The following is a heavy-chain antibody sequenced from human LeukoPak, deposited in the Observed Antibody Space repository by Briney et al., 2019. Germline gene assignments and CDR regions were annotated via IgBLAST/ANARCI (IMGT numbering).Heavy chain of an antibody. Sequence: PSETLSLTCTVSGGSISSYYWSWIRQPPGKGLEWIGYIYYSGSTNYNPSLKSRVTISVDTSKNQFSLKLSSVAAADTAVYYCAREAWPYYYDSSGSAFDIWGQGTMVTVSS. V-gene: IGHV4-59*12. J-gene: IGHJ3*02. CDR1: GGSISSYY. D-gene: IGHD3-22*01. CDR3: AREAWPYYYDSSGSAFDI. CDR2: IYYSGST.